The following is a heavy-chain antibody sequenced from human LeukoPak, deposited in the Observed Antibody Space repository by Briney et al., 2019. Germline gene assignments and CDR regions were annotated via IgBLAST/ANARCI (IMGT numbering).Heavy chain of an antibody. CDR2: INPSGGST. V-gene: IGHV1-46*01. CDR1: GYTFTSYY. Sequence: GASVKVSCKASGYTFTSYYMHWVRQAPGQGLEWMGVINPSGGSTSYAQKFQGRVTMTSDTSTSTVYLELSSLGFEDTAVYYCARVYNSGWPLDYWGQGTLVTVSS. D-gene: IGHD6-19*01. J-gene: IGHJ4*02. CDR3: ARVYNSGWPLDY.